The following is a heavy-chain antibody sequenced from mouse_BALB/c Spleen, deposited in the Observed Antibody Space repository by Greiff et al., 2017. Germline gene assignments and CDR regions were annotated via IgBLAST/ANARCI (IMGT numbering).Heavy chain of an antibody. V-gene: IGHV1-80*01. CDR2: IYPGDGDT. J-gene: IGHJ2*01. D-gene: IGHD2-4*01. Sequence: QVQLKQSGAELVRPGSSVKISCKASGYAFSSYWMNWVKQRPGQGLEWIGQIYPGDGDTNYNGKFKGKATLTADKSSSTAYMQLSSLTSEDSAVYFCARDGDYDEGVHDYWGQGTTLTVSS. CDR3: ARDGDYDEGVHDY. CDR1: GYAFSSYW.